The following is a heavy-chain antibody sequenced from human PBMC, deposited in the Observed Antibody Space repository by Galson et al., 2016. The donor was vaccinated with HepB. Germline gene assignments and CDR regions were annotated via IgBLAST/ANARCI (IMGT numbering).Heavy chain of an antibody. J-gene: IGHJ4*02. CDR3: AIHPSHWVEYPFEL. CDR2: ICGSCGDS. CDR1: GFTFKKFG. D-gene: IGHD6-6*01. V-gene: IGHV3-23*01. Sequence: SLRLSCAGSGFTFKKFGMMWVRQAPGNGLEWVSTICGSCGDSNYADSVKGRFTISRDNSNNILSLQMNSLRAEDTATYYCAIHPSHWVEYPFELWGQGALVTVSS.